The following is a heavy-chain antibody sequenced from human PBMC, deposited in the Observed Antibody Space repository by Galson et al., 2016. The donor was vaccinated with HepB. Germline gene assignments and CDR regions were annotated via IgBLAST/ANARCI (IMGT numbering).Heavy chain of an antibody. D-gene: IGHD2-2*01. CDR2: IYYSGST. CDR3: AKGEPTAIAY. V-gene: IGHV4-39*01. J-gene: IGHJ4*02. CDR1: GGSISSSSYY. Sequence: ETLSLTCTVSGGSISSSSYYWGWIRQPPGKGLNRIGSIYYSGSTYYNPSLKSRVTISVDTSKNQFSLKLSSVTAADTAVYYCAKGEPTAIAYWGQGTLVTVSS.